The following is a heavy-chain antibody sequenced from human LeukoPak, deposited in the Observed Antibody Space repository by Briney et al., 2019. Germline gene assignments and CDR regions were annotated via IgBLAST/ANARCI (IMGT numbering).Heavy chain of an antibody. Sequence: PGGSLRLSCAASGFTFSSYAMSWVRQAPGKGLEWVSAISGSGGSTYYADSVKGRFTISRDNSKNTLYLQMNSLRAEDTAVYYCPPSPGSWYYYYMDVWGKGTTVTVSS. CDR2: ISGSGGST. V-gene: IGHV3-23*01. J-gene: IGHJ6*03. CDR1: GFTFSSYA. D-gene: IGHD1-26*01. CDR3: PPSPGSWYYYYMDV.